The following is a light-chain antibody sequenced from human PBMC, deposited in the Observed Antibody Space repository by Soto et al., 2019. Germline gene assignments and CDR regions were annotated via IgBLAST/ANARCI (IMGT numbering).Light chain of an antibody. CDR2: DGS. J-gene: IGKJ5*01. Sequence: EIVLTHSPATLSFAPVERVTLSCRASQNLHSFLNWYQQRPGQAPRPLIYDGSKRAAGVPDRISGDGSGTDYTLTISSLEPEDFAVYYCQQRTRWPMPFGQGTRLEIK. CDR1: QNLHSF. V-gene: IGKV3-11*01. CDR3: QQRTRWPMP.